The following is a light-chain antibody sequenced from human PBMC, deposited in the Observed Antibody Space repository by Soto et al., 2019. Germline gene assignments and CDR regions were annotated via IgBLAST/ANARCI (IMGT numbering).Light chain of an antibody. CDR3: QQYYSYPLS. J-gene: IGKJ4*01. V-gene: IGKV1-16*02. CDR1: QDISNY. Sequence: DIQMTQSPSSLSAFVGDRVTITCRASQDISNYLAWFKQKPGKAPKSLIFAASFLQTGVTSKFSGSGSGTDFTLTISSLQPEDYATYNCQQYYSYPLSFGGGTKVEIK. CDR2: AAS.